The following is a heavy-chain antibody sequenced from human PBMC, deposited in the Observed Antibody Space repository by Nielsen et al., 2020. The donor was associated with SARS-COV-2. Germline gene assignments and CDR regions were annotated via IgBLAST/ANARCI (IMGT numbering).Heavy chain of an antibody. V-gene: IGHV3-49*03. D-gene: IGHD3-10*01. CDR2: IRSKAYGGTT. CDR3: TRDGVWFGADL. Sequence: GESLKISCTASGFTFGDYAMSWFRQAPGKGLEWVGFIRSKAYGGTTEYAAPVKGRFTISRDDSKSIAYLQMNSLKTEDTAVYYCTRDGVWFGADLWGRGTLVTVSS. CDR1: GFTFGDYA. J-gene: IGHJ2*01.